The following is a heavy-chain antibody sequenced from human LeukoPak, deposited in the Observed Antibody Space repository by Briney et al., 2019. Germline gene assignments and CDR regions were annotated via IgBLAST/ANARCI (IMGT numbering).Heavy chain of an antibody. CDR3: ARSELLWFGGVNSGFDY. CDR2: IYYSGST. Sequence: PSETLSLTCTVSGGSISSYYWSWIRQPPGKGLEWIGYIYYSGSTNYNPSLKSRVTISVDTSKNQFSLKLSSVTAADTAVYYCARSELLWFGGVNSGFDYWGQGTLATVSS. J-gene: IGHJ4*02. CDR1: GGSISSYY. V-gene: IGHV4-59*01. D-gene: IGHD3-10*01.